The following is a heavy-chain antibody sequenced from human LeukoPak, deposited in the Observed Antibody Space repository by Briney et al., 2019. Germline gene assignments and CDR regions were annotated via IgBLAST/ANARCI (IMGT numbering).Heavy chain of an antibody. D-gene: IGHD3-22*01. CDR1: GFSFSSYA. Sequence: PGGSLRLSCAASGFSFSSYAMHWVRQAPGGGLEWVSAVSGSGTITNSADSVKGRFTISRDNSKNTLYLQMNSLRAEDTAVYYCAKDYYESSDILGGYFDYWGQGSLVTVS. V-gene: IGHV3-23*01. CDR3: AKDYYESSDILGGYFDY. J-gene: IGHJ4*02. CDR2: VSGSGTIT.